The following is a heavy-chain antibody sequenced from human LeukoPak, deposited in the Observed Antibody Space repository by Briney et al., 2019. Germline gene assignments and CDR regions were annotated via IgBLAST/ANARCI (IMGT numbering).Heavy chain of an antibody. CDR3: AKADEVPAATIGPAGY. D-gene: IGHD2-2*01. Sequence: SVKVSCKASGGTFSSYAISWVRQAPGQGLEWMGGIIPIFGTANYAQKFQGRVTITTDESTSTAYMELSSLRSEDTAEYYCAKADEVPAATIGPAGYWGQGTLVTVSS. V-gene: IGHV1-69*05. CDR1: GGTFSSYA. J-gene: IGHJ4*02. CDR2: IIPIFGTA.